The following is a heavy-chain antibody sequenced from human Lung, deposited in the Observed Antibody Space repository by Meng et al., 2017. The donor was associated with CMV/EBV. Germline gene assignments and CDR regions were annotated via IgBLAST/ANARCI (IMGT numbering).Heavy chain of an antibody. Sequence: VQFVREVKNPDASGTLSCQASGYTFTCYSMHWVRQAPGQGLEWVGRITPSSGGTTYAQKFQGRVTMTRDTSISTAYMELSSLRSDDAAIYYCVRANLGSADYWGQGTLVTVSS. CDR3: VRANLGSADY. J-gene: IGHJ4*02. D-gene: IGHD7-27*01. V-gene: IGHV1-2*06. CDR1: GYTFTCYS. CDR2: ITPSSGGT.